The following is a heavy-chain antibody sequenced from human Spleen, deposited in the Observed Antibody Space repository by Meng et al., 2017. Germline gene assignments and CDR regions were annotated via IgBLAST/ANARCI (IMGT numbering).Heavy chain of an antibody. D-gene: IGHD4-17*01. V-gene: IGHV4-34*01. CDR3: ARGPTTMTHDFDY. CDR2: INHSGST. J-gene: IGHJ4*02. CDR1: GGSFSDYY. Sequence: VQLQQWGAGLLKPSETLSLTCVVSGGSFSDYYWSWIRQPPGKGLGWIGEINHSGSTNYNPSLESRVTISVDTSQNNLSLKLSSVTAADSAVYYCARGPTTMTHDFDYWGQGTLVTVSS.